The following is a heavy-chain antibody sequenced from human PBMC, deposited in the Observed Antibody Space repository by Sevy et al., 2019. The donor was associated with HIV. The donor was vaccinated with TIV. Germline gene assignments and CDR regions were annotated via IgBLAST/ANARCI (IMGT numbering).Heavy chain of an antibody. J-gene: IGHJ4*02. CDR2: ISSSSSYT. D-gene: IGHD2-2*01. V-gene: IGHV3-11*06. Sequence: GGSLRLSCAASGFTFSDYYMSWIRRAPGKGLEWVSYISSSSSYTNYADSVKGRFTISRDNAKNSLYLQMNSLRAEDTAVYYCARDPPGYCSSTGCYASFTFDYWGQGTLVTVSS. CDR3: ARDPPGYCSSTGCYASFTFDY. CDR1: GFTFSDYY.